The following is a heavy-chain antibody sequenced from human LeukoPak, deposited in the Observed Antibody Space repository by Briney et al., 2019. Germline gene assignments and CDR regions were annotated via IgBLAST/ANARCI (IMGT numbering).Heavy chain of an antibody. J-gene: IGHJ4*02. CDR1: GYTFTSYG. D-gene: IGHD2-2*01. CDR3: ARSDCSSTSCYCDY. CDR2: ISAYNGNT. Sequence: ASVKVSCKASGYTFTSYGISWGRQAPGQGLEWMGWISAYNGNTNYAQKLQGRVTMTTDTSTSTAYMELRSLRSDDTAVYYCARSDCSSTSCYCDYWGQGTLVTVSS. V-gene: IGHV1-18*01.